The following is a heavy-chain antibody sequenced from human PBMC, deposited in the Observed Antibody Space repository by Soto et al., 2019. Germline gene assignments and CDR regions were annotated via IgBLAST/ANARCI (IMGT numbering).Heavy chain of an antibody. D-gene: IGHD2-15*01. CDR3: AIGGLAGWYDY. V-gene: IGHV4-30-2*01. CDR2: IYHSGST. Sequence: SETLSLTCAVSGGSITRGGYSWSWIRQPPGKGLEWIGYIYHSGSTYYNPSLKSRVTISVDRSKNQFSLKLSSVTAADTAVYFCAIGGLAGWYDYWCPGPQVTLST. J-gene: IGHJ4*02. CDR1: GGSITRGGYS.